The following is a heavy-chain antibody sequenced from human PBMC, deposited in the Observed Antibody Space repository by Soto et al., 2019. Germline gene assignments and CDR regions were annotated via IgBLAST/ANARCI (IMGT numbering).Heavy chain of an antibody. CDR2: INPDTGSA. J-gene: IGHJ6*02. Sequence: QVQLVQSGAEVKKPGASVKVSCKASGYTFTRYYIHLVRQAPGQGLEWMGIINPDTGSASYAQNLHGSVAATRDTYTNTASMELSSLGSDVTAVYYCARDTNLALTFHYHGMDVWGQGTTGTVAS. D-gene: IGHD3-16*01. CDR3: ARDTNLALTFHYHGMDV. V-gene: IGHV1-46*01. CDR1: GYTFTRYY.